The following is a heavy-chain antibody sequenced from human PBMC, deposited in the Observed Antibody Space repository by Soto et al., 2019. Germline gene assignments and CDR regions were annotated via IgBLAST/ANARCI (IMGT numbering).Heavy chain of an antibody. CDR3: VRGDNWSDEASDY. D-gene: IGHD1-1*01. Sequence: GGSLRLSCAAPGFTFDAYGMSGPRQAPGKGLEWVSGVNWNGGSTGYADSVKGRFTISRDNAKNSLYLQMNSLRAEDTSCYYCVRGDNWSDEASDYWGQGTLVT. J-gene: IGHJ4*02. CDR1: GFTFDAYG. CDR2: VNWNGGST. V-gene: IGHV3-20*04.